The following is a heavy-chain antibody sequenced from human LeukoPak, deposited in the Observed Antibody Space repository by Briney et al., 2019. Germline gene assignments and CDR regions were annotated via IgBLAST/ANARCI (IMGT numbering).Heavy chain of an antibody. D-gene: IGHD5-24*01. J-gene: IGHJ4*02. CDR2: ISDDSDTI. V-gene: IGHV3-48*04. Sequence: GGSLRLSCAASGFTFRIYGMNWGRQAPGEGPGWVSYISDDSDTIHYADSAKGRFTMSRDNAKNSLFLQMNSLRADDTAVYYCARATRNGYDYWGQGTLVTVSS. CDR3: ARATRNGYDY. CDR1: GFTFRIYG.